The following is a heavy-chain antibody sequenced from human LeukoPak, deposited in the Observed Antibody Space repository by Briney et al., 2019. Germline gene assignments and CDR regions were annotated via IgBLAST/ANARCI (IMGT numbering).Heavy chain of an antibody. Sequence: GGSLRLSCAASEFTFSSYSMNWVRQAPGKGLEWVSYISSDGSAIYYADSVKGRLTISRDNAKNSLYLQMNSLRAEDTAVYYCARGDNWNSYYYYYYMDVWGKGTTVTVSS. V-gene: IGHV3-48*04. CDR3: ARGDNWNSYYYYYYMDV. CDR1: EFTFSSYS. CDR2: ISSDGSAI. D-gene: IGHD1-7*01. J-gene: IGHJ6*03.